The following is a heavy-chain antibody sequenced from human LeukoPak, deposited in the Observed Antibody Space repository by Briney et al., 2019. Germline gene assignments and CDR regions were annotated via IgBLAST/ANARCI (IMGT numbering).Heavy chain of an antibody. Sequence: PSETLSLTCDVSGSSVNSDQYWGWMRPSPGAGLEWIGSVHQTASPYSYPSLGSRVSLSIDSTKNSFSLRLTSVTAADTAVYYCAMLRLGELSLLANAYDIWGQGTMVIVSS. V-gene: IGHV4-38-2*01. J-gene: IGHJ3*02. CDR3: AMLRLGELSLLANAYDI. CDR2: VHQTASP. CDR1: GSSVNSDQY. D-gene: IGHD3-16*02.